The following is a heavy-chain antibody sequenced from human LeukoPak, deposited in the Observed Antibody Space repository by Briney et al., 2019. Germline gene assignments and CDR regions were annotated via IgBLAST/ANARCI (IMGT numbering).Heavy chain of an antibody. CDR1: GFTFSSYG. V-gene: IGHV3-30*18. CDR2: VSHDGSNK. CDR3: AKDLWFGELISYGMDV. Sequence: GGSLRLSCAASGFTFSSYGMHWVRQGPGKGLEWVAVVSHDGSNKNYADSVKGRFTISRDNSKNTLYLQMNSLRDEDTAVYYCAKDLWFGELISYGMDVWGQGTTVTVSS. J-gene: IGHJ6*02. D-gene: IGHD3-10*01.